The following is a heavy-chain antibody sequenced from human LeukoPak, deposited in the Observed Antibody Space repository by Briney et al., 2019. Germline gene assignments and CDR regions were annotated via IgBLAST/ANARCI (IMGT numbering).Heavy chain of an antibody. CDR2: INHSGST. D-gene: IGHD4-17*01. J-gene: IGHJ5*02. CDR1: GGSFSGYY. CDR3: ARFYPYGDPKWSFDP. Sequence: PSETLSLTCAVYGGSFSGYYWSWIRQPPGKGLEWIGEINHSGSTNYNPSLKSRVTISVDTSKNQFSLKLSSVTAADTAVYYCARFYPYGDPKWSFDPWGQGTLVTVSS. V-gene: IGHV4-34*01.